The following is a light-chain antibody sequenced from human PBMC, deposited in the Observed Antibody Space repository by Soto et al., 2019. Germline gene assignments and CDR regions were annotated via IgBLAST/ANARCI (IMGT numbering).Light chain of an antibody. CDR1: QRISSC. CDR2: TAS. J-gene: IGKJ4*01. Sequence: DIQMTQAPSTLSASLVDRVTIAWRASQRISSCFAWYQEKPGKAPKLLIYTASSLQTGVPSRFSGSGSETEFTLTISSLQPDDFATYYCQQYKSYPLTFGGGTKVDIK. CDR3: QQYKSYPLT. V-gene: IGKV1-5*03.